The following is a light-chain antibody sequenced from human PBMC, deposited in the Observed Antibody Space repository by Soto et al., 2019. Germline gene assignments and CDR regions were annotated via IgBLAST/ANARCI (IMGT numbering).Light chain of an antibody. CDR3: QQYGSSPRT. CDR2: GAS. V-gene: IGKV3-20*01. CDR1: QSVSSSY. Sequence: EIVLTQSPGTLSLSPGERATLSCRASQSVSSSYLAWYQQKPGQAPRLLIYGASIRATGIPDRFSGSGSGTDFTLTISRLEPEDFAVYYCQQYGSSPRTFGQGTTVDIK. J-gene: IGKJ1*01.